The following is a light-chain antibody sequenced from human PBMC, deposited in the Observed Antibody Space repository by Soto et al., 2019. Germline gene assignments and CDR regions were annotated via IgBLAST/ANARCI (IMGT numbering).Light chain of an antibody. V-gene: IGLV2-11*01. CDR1: SSDVGGYDY. CDR3: CSYAGTFTYV. J-gene: IGLJ1*01. Sequence: SVLTQPASVSGSPGQSITISCPGTSSDVGGYDYVSWYQHHPGKAPKLVIYDDSKRPSGVPDRFSASKSGNTASLTISGLQAEDEADYYCCSYAGTFTYVFGTGTKVTVL. CDR2: DDS.